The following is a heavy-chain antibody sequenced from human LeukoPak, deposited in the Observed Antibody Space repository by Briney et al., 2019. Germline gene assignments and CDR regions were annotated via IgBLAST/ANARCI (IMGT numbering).Heavy chain of an antibody. CDR3: ARHNDYASLMDV. CDR2: ISYSGIT. J-gene: IGHJ6*02. CDR1: GVSVTTSDYY. V-gene: IGHV4-39*01. Sequence: SETLSLTCTVFGVSVTTSDYYGAWIRQPPGRGLEWIGSISYSGITYYKPSLRGRVTISGDTAKNQFSLKLSSVTAADTAVYYCARHNDYASLMDVWGQGTTVTVPS. D-gene: IGHD2-2*01.